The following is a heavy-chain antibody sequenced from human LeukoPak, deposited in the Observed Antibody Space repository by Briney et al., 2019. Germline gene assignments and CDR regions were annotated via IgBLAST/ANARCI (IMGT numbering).Heavy chain of an antibody. D-gene: IGHD5-18*01. J-gene: IGHJ6*02. CDR1: GFTFSSYG. V-gene: IGHV3-30*18. Sequence: GGSLRLSCAASGFTFSSYGMHWVRRAPGKGLEWAAVISYDGSNKYYADSVKGRFTISRDNSKNTLYLQMNSLRAEDTAVYYCVKDKGYNIPYYYYGMDVWGQGTTVTVSS. CDR2: ISYDGSNK. CDR3: VKDKGYNIPYYYYGMDV.